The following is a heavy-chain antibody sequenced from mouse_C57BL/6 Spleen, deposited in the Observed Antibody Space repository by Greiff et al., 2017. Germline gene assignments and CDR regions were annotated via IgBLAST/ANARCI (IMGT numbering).Heavy chain of an antibody. D-gene: IGHD1-1*01. Sequence: DVMLVESGGGLVQPGGSLSLSCAASGFTFTDYYMSWVRQPPGQALEWLGFISNKANGYTTEYSASVKGRVTISRDNSPSILYLQMNALRAEDSATYYCASYIVAGDFDYWGQGTTLTVSS. CDR1: GFTFTDYY. CDR2: ISNKANGYTT. J-gene: IGHJ2*01. CDR3: ASYIVAGDFDY. V-gene: IGHV7-3*01.